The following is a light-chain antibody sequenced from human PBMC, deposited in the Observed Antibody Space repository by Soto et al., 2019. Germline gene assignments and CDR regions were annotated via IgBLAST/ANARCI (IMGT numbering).Light chain of an antibody. CDR1: QTIYSN. V-gene: IGKV3-15*01. J-gene: IGKJ5*01. CDR3: QQYKNWPPIT. CDR2: RAS. Sequence: MTQSPSPFSASTGDRATLSCRAGQTIYSNVAWYQQRPGQAPRLLIYRASTRATGIPARFSGSGSGTEFTLTISSLQSEDFAVYYCQQYKNWPPITFGQGTRLEIK.